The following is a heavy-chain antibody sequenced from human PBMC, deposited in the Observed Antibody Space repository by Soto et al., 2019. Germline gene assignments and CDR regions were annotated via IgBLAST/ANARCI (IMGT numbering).Heavy chain of an antibody. V-gene: IGHV1-46*03. J-gene: IGHJ4*02. CDR2: INPSGGST. D-gene: IGHD2-15*01. CDR3: TGTRNCSVGSCYYFVY. CDR1: GYTFTTYY. Sequence: ASVKVSCKASGYTFTTYYMHWVRQAPGQGLEWMGIINPSGGSTSYAQKFQGRVTMTSDTSTSTVYMELSSLRSEDTAIYYCTGTRNCSVGSCYYFVYWGQGTLVTVSS.